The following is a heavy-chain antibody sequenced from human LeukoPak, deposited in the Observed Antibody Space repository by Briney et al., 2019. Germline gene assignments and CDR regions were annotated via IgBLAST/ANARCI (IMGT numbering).Heavy chain of an antibody. D-gene: IGHD6-13*01. CDR3: ARDQSLAAGSDY. CDR2: INPNSGGT. Sequence: ASVKVSCKASGYTFTGYYMHWVRQAPGRGLEWMGWINPNSGGTNYAQKFQGRVTMTRDTSISTAYMELSRLGSDDTAVYYCARDQSLAAGSDYWGQGTLVTVSS. CDR1: GYTFTGYY. V-gene: IGHV1-2*02. J-gene: IGHJ4*02.